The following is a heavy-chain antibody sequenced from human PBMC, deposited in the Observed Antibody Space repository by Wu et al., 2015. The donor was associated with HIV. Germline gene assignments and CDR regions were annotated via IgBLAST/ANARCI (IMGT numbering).Heavy chain of an antibody. CDR2: INPGIGST. J-gene: IGHJ5*02. V-gene: IGHV1-46*01. CDR1: GYAFTSYY. D-gene: IGHD1-26*01. CDR3: ARDHSSTAWDRMYWWLDP. Sequence: QVQLVQSGAEMKKPGASVNISCEASGYAFTSYYIHWVRQAPGQGLEWLGLINPGIGSTYYAEKFQGRVTMTRDTSTNTVNMQLGTLTSEDTAIYYCARDHSSTAWDRMYWWLDPWGQGTLVTVSS.